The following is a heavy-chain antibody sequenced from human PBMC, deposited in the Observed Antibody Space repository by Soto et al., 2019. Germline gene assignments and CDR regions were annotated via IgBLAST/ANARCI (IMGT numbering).Heavy chain of an antibody. CDR3: ARTWLTTMVAATPYYYYYYMDV. Sequence: SETLSLTCTVSGGSISSSSYYWGWIRQPPGKGLEWIGSIYYSGSTYYNPSLKSRVTISVDTSKNQFSLKLSSVTAADTAVYYCARTWLTTMVAATPYYYYYYMDVWGKGTTVTVSS. V-gene: IGHV4-39*01. CDR1: GGSISSSSYY. CDR2: IYYSGST. D-gene: IGHD2-15*01. J-gene: IGHJ6*03.